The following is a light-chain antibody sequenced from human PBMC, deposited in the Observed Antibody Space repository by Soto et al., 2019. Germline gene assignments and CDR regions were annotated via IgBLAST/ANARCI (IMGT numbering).Light chain of an antibody. CDR1: QSVRSSY. V-gene: IGKV3-20*01. Sequence: ETVLTQSPGTLSLSPGERATLSCRASQSVRSSYLAWYQQKPGQAPRLLIYGASSRATGIPDRFSGSGSGTDFTLSISRLEPEDFVMYYCQQYGSSPYTFGQGTKVDIK. J-gene: IGKJ2*01. CDR3: QQYGSSPYT. CDR2: GAS.